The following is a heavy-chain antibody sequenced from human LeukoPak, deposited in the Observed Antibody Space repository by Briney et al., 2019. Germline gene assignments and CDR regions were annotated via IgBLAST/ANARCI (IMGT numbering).Heavy chain of an antibody. CDR1: GSAFSSYS. D-gene: IGHD6-13*01. CDR2: ISSSSSTI. CDR3: ARDGSSWSADAFDI. Sequence: RGSLRLSCAASGSAFSSYSMNWVRQAPGKGLEWVSYISSSSSTIYYADSVKGRFTISRDNAKNSLYLQMNSLRAEDTAVYYCARDGSSWSADAFDIWGQGTMVTVSS. J-gene: IGHJ3*02. V-gene: IGHV3-48*01.